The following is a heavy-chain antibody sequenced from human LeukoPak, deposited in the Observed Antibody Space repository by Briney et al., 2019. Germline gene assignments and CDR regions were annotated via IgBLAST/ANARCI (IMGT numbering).Heavy chain of an antibody. J-gene: IGHJ4*02. CDR1: GYTFTSYY. V-gene: IGHV1-24*01. CDR2: FDPEDGET. CDR3: ATVGKLFDY. Sequence: ASVKVSCKASGYTFTSYYMHWVRQAPGQGLEWMGGFDPEDGETIYAQKFQGRVTMTEDTSTDTAYMELSSLRSEDTAVYYCATVGKLFDYWGQGTLVTVSS.